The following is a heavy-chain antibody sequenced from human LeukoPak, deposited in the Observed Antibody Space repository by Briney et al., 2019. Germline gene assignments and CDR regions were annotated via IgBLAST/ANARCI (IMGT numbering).Heavy chain of an antibody. V-gene: IGHV3-9*01. CDR2: ISWNRGST. J-gene: IGHJ6*02. CDR1: GFTFDDYA. Sequence: GGSLRLSCAASGFTFDDYAMHWVRQAPGKGLEWVSAISWNRGSTGYADSVKGRFTISRDNAKNSLYLQMSSLRAEDTALYYCAKAYSSSWHYYGMDVWGQGTTVTVSS. CDR3: AKAYSSSWHYYGMDV. D-gene: IGHD6-13*01.